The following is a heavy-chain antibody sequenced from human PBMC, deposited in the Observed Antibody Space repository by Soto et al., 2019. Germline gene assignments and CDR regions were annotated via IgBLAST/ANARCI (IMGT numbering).Heavy chain of an antibody. D-gene: IGHD5-18*01. Sequence: GGSLRLSCSASGFTFSDYAMSWVRQAPGKGLEWVSAISGSGITTYYADSGKGRFTVSRDNSKNTLYLQINRLRAEDTAVYYCAKTLAQVWPIDYWGKGPLVTVSS. CDR2: ISGSGITT. CDR1: GFTFSDYA. V-gene: IGHV3-23*01. CDR3: AKTLAQVWPIDY. J-gene: IGHJ4*02.